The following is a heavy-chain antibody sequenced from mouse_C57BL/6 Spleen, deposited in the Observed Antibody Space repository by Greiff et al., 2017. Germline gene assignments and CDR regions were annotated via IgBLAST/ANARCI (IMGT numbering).Heavy chain of an antibody. CDR2: INPNDGTT. D-gene: IGHD1-1*01. J-gene: IGHJ3*01. CDR1: GYSFTDYN. Sequence: VQLQQSGPELVKPGASVKISCKASGYSFTDYNMNWVKQSNGKSLEWIGVINPNDGTTSYNQKFKGKATLTVDQSSSTAYMQLNSLTSEDSAVXYCASSPYYGSSYAAYWGQGTLVTVSA. V-gene: IGHV1-39*01. CDR3: ASSPYYGSSYAAY.